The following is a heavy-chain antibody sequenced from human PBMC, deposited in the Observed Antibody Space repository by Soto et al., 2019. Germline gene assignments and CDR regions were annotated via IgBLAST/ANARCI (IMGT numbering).Heavy chain of an antibody. Sequence: RLSCEGSGFTFSSYEMNWVRQAPGKGLEWVSYISSSGSTKNYADSVKGRFTISRDNVKNSLYLQMNSLRAEDTAVYYCARVPRNFYYNGMDVWGQGTTVTVSS. CDR2: ISSSGSTK. CDR3: ARVPRNFYYNGMDV. V-gene: IGHV3-48*03. CDR1: GFTFSSYE. J-gene: IGHJ6*02.